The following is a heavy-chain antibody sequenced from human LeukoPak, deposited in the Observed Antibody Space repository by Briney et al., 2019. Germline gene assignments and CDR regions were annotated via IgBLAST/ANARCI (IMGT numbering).Heavy chain of an antibody. CDR3: AKGGPLYGDYDY. CDR2: ISGSGGST. J-gene: IGHJ4*02. Sequence: GGSLRLSCAPSGFTFNNYAMSWVRQAPGQGLGWVSTISGSGGSTHYADSVKGRFTISRDNSKNTLYVQMNSLRAEDTAVYYCAKGGPLYGDYDYWGQGTLVTVSS. D-gene: IGHD4-17*01. CDR1: GFTFNNYA. V-gene: IGHV3-23*01.